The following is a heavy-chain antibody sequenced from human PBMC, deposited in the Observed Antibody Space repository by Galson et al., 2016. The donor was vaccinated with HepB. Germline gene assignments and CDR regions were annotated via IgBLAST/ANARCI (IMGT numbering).Heavy chain of an antibody. CDR1: GGTFSSYA. V-gene: IGHV1-69*13. CDR2: IIPIFGTA. D-gene: IGHD3-16*01. J-gene: IGHJ3*02. CDR3: ARDRGGGTHDAFDI. Sequence: SVKVSCKASGGTFSSYAITWVRQAPRQGLEWMGGIIPIFGTANYAQKFQGRVTITADESTSTAYMELSSLRSEDTAGYYCARDRGGGTHDAFDIWGQGTMVTVSS.